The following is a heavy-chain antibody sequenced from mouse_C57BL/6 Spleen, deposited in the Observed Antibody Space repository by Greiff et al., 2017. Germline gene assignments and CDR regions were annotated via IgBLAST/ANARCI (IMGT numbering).Heavy chain of an antibody. V-gene: IGHV5-2*01. D-gene: IGHD1-1*01. J-gene: IGHJ1*03. CDR3: ASGSSACYWYFDV. CDR1: EYEFPSHD. CDR2: INSDGGST. Sequence: EVQVVEPGGGLVQPGESLKLSCESSEYEFPSHDMSWVRKTPGKRLELVAAINSDGGSTYYQDTMERRFIISRDNAKKTRYMQMSSLRSEDTALYDCASGSSACYWYFDVWGTGTTVTVSS.